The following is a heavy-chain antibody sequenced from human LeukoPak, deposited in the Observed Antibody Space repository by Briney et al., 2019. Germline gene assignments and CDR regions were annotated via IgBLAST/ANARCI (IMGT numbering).Heavy chain of an antibody. CDR1: GFTFSNYW. CDR3: GLGGWLDY. V-gene: IGHV3-7*01. D-gene: IGHD6-19*01. CDR2: IKEDGSEA. Sequence: LPGGSLRLSCAASGFTFSNYWMSWVRQAPGKGPEWMGNIKEDGSEAYYVDSVKGRFTISRDNAQNSLYLQMNSLRAEDTAVYYCGLGGWLDYWGQGTLVTVSS. J-gene: IGHJ4*02.